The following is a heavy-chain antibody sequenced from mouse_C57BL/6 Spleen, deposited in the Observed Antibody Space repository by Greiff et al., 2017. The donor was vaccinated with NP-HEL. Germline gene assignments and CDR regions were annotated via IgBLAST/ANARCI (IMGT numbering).Heavy chain of an antibody. V-gene: IGHV1-76*01. J-gene: IGHJ4*01. CDR2: IYPGSGNT. CDR1: GYTFTDYY. CDR3: ARGDHLYREYAMDY. Sequence: QVQLQQSGAELVRPGASVKLSCKASGYTFTDYYINWVKQRPGQGLEWIARIYPGSGNTYYNEKFKGKATLTAEKSSSTAYMQLSSLTSEDSAVYFCARGDHLYREYAMDYWGQGTSVTVSS. D-gene: IGHD1-3*01.